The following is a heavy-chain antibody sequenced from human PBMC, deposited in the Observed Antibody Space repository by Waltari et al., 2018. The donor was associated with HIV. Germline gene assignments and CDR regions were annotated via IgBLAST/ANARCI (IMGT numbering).Heavy chain of an antibody. CDR2: IYPGDSDT. D-gene: IGHD6-13*01. CDR1: GYSFTKYW. V-gene: IGHV5-51*01. Sequence: EVQLVQTGAEAKKPGESLKISCTGSGYSFTKYWIGWVRQTPGKGLEWRGIIYPGDSDTRYSPSFQGQVTISADKSITTAYLQWSSLKASDTAMYYCARLNPSAVDGNVNYFDPWGQGTLVTVSS. CDR3: ARLNPSAVDGNVNYFDP. J-gene: IGHJ5*02.